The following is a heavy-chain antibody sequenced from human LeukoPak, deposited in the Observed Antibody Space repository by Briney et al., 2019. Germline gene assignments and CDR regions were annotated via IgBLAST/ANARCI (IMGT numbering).Heavy chain of an antibody. V-gene: IGHV4-34*12. Sequence: SETLSLTCAVYGGSFSGYYWSWIRQPPGKGLEWIGEIIHSGSTNYNPSLKSRVTISVDTSKNQFSLKLTSVTAADTAVYYCARLKGHYYDSSGSYRDIWGQGTMVTVSS. CDR3: ARLKGHYYDSSGSYRDI. CDR1: GGSFSGYY. D-gene: IGHD3-22*01. J-gene: IGHJ3*02. CDR2: IIHSGST.